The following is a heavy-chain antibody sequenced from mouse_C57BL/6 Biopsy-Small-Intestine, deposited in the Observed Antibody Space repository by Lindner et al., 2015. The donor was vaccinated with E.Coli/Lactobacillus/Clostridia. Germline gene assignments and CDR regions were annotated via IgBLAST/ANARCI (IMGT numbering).Heavy chain of an antibody. V-gene: IGHV5-17*01. Sequence: VQLQEVWGGLVKPGGSLKLSCAASGFTFSDYGMNWVRQAPEKGLEWVAYISSGSSIFHYADTVKGRFTISRGNVKNTLFLQMISLRSEDTAMYYCARDGITSMDYWGQGTSVTVSS. J-gene: IGHJ4*01. CDR3: ARDGITSMDY. CDR1: GFTFSDYG. CDR2: ISSGSSIF. D-gene: IGHD1-1*01.